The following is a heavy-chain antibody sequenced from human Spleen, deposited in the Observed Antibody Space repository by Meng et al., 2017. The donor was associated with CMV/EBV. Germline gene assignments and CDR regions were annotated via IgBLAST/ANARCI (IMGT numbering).Heavy chain of an antibody. Sequence: GGSLRLSCEASGFVFDEYAMHWVRQAPGKGLEWVSVIYSGGTTSYADSVKGRFTISRDNSKNTLYLQMNSLRAEDTAVYYCARVIAADMDVWGQGTTVTVSS. CDR1: GFVFDEYA. J-gene: IGHJ6*02. V-gene: IGHV3-53*01. CDR2: IYSGGTT. D-gene: IGHD6-25*01. CDR3: ARVIAADMDV.